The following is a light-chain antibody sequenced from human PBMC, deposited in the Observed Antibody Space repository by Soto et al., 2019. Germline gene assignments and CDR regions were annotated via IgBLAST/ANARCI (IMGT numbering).Light chain of an antibody. Sequence: QSVLTQPASVSGSPGQSITISCTGTSSDVGSYKYISWYQHRPGRAPKLIIYEVSKRPPGVSTRFSGSKSGNTASLTISGLQAEYEADYYCSSDSSSGLFGGGTKLTVL. V-gene: IGLV2-14*01. CDR1: SSDVGSYKY. CDR2: EVS. J-gene: IGLJ2*01. CDR3: SSDSSSGL.